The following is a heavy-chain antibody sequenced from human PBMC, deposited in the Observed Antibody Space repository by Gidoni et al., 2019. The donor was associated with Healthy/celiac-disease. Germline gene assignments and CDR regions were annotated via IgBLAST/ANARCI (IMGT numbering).Heavy chain of an antibody. CDR2: IIPILGIA. CDR3: ARDRYSGSAGGFDY. V-gene: IGHV1-69*04. CDR1: GGPFSSYA. J-gene: IGHJ4*02. Sequence: QVQLVQSGAEVKKPGSSVKVSCKSSGGPFSSYAISWVRQAPGQGLEWMGRIIPILGIANYAQKFQGRVTITADKSTSTAYMELSSLRSEDTAVYYCARDRYSGSAGGFDYWGQGTLVTVSS. D-gene: IGHD1-26*01.